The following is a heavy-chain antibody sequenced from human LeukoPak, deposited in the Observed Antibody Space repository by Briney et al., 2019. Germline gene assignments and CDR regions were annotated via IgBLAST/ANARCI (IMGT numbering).Heavy chain of an antibody. CDR1: GYSISSGYY. CDR3: ARHQKLLWFGESLYFDS. D-gene: IGHD3-10*01. CDR2: IHFSGST. J-gene: IGHJ4*02. Sequence: SETLSLTCTVSGYSISSGYYWGWIRQPPGKGLEWIGSIHFSGSTYYSPSLTSRVTISVDTSKNQFSLKLSSVTAADTAVYYCARHQKLLWFGESLYFDSWGQGTLVTVSS. V-gene: IGHV4-38-2*02.